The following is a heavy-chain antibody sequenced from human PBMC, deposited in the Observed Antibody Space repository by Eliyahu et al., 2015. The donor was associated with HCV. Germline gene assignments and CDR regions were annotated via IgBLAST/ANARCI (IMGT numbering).Heavy chain of an antibody. Sequence: QVQLVQSGAEVKKPGSSVKVSCKASGGTFENYIITWVRRAPGQGLEWMGGIIPLFGSAAYAQKFQGRATITADESTSTAYMELSSLTSADTAVYYCARPRYCSGARCYNNLDYWGHGTLVTVSS. J-gene: IGHJ4*01. V-gene: IGHV1-69*01. CDR2: IIPLFGSA. CDR1: GGTFENYI. CDR3: ARPRYCSGARCYNNLDY. D-gene: IGHD2-15*01.